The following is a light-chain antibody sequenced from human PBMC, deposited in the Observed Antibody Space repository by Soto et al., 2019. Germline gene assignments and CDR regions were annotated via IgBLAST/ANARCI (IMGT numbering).Light chain of an antibody. CDR2: SAS. J-gene: IGKJ4*01. CDR3: KESYSTPPA. V-gene: IGKV1-39*01. CDR1: QTIGQY. Sequence: DIRMTQSPSSLSASVGDTVTMTCRAGQTIGQYVSWYRQKPGKAPDLLIYSASTLQRGVPSLFRGSGSETVFTLTINGLQPEDFGTYYCKESYSTPPAFGGGTKVDIK.